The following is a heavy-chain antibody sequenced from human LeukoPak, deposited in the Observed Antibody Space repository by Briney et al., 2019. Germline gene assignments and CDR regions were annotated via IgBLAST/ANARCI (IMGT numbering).Heavy chain of an antibody. Sequence: GGSLRLSCAASGFTFSSYVMSWVRQAPGKGLEWVSYINHNAETIYYADSVKGRFTISRDNAKSVLYLQMNRLGDGDTAVSCARDSDWAFDNWGQGTLVTVSS. V-gene: IGHV3-48*02. J-gene: IGHJ4*02. CDR3: ARDSDWAFDN. CDR1: GFTFSSYV. D-gene: IGHD3-9*01. CDR2: INHNAETI.